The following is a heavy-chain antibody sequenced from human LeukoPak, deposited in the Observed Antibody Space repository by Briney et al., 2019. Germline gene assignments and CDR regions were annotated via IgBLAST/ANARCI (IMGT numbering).Heavy chain of an antibody. J-gene: IGHJ4*02. Sequence: ASVKVSCKASGYTFTSYDINWVRQATGLGLEWMGWMNPNSGNTGYAQKFQGRVTMTRNTSISTAYIELSSLRSEDTAVYYCATWPEPVAGIVYWGQGTLVTVSS. D-gene: IGHD6-19*01. CDR1: GYTFTSYD. CDR2: MNPNSGNT. CDR3: ATWPEPVAGIVY. V-gene: IGHV1-8*02.